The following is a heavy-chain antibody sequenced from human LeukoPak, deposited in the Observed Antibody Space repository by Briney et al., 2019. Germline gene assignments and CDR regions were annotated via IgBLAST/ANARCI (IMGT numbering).Heavy chain of an antibody. J-gene: IGHJ4*02. CDR2: ISAYSHNT. V-gene: IGHV1-18*01. CDR3: ARLVQQWLVHYFVY. D-gene: IGHD6-19*01. Sequence: ASVKVSCKASGYTFNTYGITWARQAPGQGLEWMGWISAYSHNTVYAQNFQGRVTMTADSSTSTAYMELRSLRSDDTAVYYCARLVQQWLVHYFVYWGRGTLVTVSS. CDR1: GYTFNTYG.